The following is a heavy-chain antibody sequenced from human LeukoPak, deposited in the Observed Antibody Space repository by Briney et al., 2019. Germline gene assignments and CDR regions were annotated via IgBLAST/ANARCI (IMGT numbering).Heavy chain of an antibody. CDR1: GGSISSSSYY. V-gene: IGHV4-39*07. Sequence: SETLSLTCTVSGGSISSSSYYWGWIRQPPGKGLEWIGSIYYSGSTYYNPSLKSRVTISVDTSKNQFSLKLSSVTAADTAVYYCARWARLYFDLWGRGTLVTVSS. D-gene: IGHD6-25*01. CDR3: ARWARLYFDL. CDR2: IYYSGST. J-gene: IGHJ2*01.